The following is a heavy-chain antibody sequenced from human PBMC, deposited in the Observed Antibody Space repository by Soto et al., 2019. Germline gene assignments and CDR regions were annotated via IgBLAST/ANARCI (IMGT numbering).Heavy chain of an antibody. D-gene: IGHD3-16*02. V-gene: IGHV3-23*01. Sequence: GGSLRLSCAASGFTFSSYAMSWVRQAPGKGLEWVSAISGSGGSTYYADSVKGRFTISRDNSKNTLYLQMNSLRAEDTAVYYCAKAAPITYYDYIWGSYRSYFDYWGQGTLVTVSS. CDR1: GFTFSSYA. J-gene: IGHJ4*02. CDR2: ISGSGGST. CDR3: AKAAPITYYDYIWGSYRSYFDY.